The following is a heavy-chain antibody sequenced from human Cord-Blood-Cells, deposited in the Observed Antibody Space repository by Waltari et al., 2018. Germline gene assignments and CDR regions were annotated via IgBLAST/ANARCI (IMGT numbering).Heavy chain of an antibody. D-gene: IGHD6-13*01. J-gene: IGHJ5*02. CDR1: GFTFSSYS. V-gene: IGHV3-21*01. CDR3: ARGGQQLVLGDSGDWFDP. Sequence: EVQLVESGGGLVKPGGSLRLSCAASGFTFSSYSMNWVRQAPGKGLEWVSSISSSSSYIYYADSVKVRFTISRDNAKNSLYLQMNSLRAEDTAVYYCARGGQQLVLGDSGDWFDPWGQGTLVTVSS. CDR2: ISSSSSYI.